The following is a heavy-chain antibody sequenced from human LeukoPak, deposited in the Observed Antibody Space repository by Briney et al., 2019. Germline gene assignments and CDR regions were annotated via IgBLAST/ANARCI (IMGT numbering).Heavy chain of an antibody. D-gene: IGHD4-17*01. J-gene: IGHJ3*02. CDR3: ARDTVDAFDI. Sequence: PSETLSLTCTVSGGSISSSSYYWGWIRQPPGKGLEWIGSIYHSGSTYYNPSLKSRVTVSVDTSKNQFSLKLSSVTAADTAVYYCARDTVDAFDIWGQGTMVTVSS. CDR2: IYHSGST. CDR1: GGSISSSSYY. V-gene: IGHV4-39*07.